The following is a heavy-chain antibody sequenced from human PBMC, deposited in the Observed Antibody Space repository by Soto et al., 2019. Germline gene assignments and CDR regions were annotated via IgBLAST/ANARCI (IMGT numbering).Heavy chain of an antibody. CDR2: IYYSGST. CDR1: GGSVSSGSYY. CDR3: ARSSGYSVFDY. V-gene: IGHV4-61*01. Sequence: SETLSLTCTVSGGSVSSGSYYWSWIRQPPGKGLEWIGYIYYSGSTNYNPSLKSRVTISVDTSKNQFSLKLSSVTAADTAVYYCARSSGYSVFDYWGQGTLVTVSS. D-gene: IGHD3-22*01. J-gene: IGHJ4*02.